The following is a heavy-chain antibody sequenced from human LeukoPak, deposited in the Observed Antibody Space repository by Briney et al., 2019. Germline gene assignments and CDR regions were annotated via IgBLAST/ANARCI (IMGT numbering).Heavy chain of an antibody. CDR2: IWYDGSNK. V-gene: IGHV3-33*06. CDR3: AKGGHYSFFDY. D-gene: IGHD4-11*01. CDR1: GFTFSNYG. Sequence: GGSLRLSCAASGFTFSNYGMYWVRQAPGKGLEWVALIWYDGSNKYYADSVTGRFTISRDNSKNTLYLQMSSPRAEDTGIYYCAKGGHYSFFDYWGQGTLVTVSS. J-gene: IGHJ4*02.